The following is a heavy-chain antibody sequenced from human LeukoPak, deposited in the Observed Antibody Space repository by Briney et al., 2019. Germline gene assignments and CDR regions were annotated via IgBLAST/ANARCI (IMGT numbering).Heavy chain of an antibody. CDR1: GGSISSSSYY. CDR2: IYYSGST. D-gene: IGHD3-10*01. V-gene: IGHV4-39*07. Sequence: SETLSLTCTVSGGSISSSSYYWGWIRQPPGKGLEWIGSIYYSGSTYYNPSLQSRVTISVDTSKNQFSLKLSSVTAADTAMYYWARGSGALYYGMDVWAQGTRVTVSS. CDR3: ARGSGALYYGMDV. J-gene: IGHJ6*02.